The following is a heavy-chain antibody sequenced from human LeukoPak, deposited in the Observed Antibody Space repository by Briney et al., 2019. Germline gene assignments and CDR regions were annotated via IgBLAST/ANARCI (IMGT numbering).Heavy chain of an antibody. CDR3: ARGSLRGDSSGYPLYYFDY. Sequence: AGGSLRLSCAASGFTVSSNYMSWVRQAPGKGLEGVSVIYSGGRTYYADSVKGRFTIYRDNCKNTLYLQMNGLRAEDTAVYYCARGSLRGDSSGYPLYYFDYWGQGTLVTVSS. J-gene: IGHJ4*02. CDR1: GFTVSSNY. V-gene: IGHV3-66*02. D-gene: IGHD3-22*01. CDR2: IYSGGRT.